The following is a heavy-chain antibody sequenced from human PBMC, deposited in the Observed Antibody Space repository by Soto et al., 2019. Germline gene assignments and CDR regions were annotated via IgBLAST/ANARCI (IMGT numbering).Heavy chain of an antibody. CDR1: GGSISSSSYY. Sequence: PSETLSLTCTVSGGSISSSSYYWGWIRQPPGKGLEWIGSINHSGSTNYNPSLKSRVTISVDTSKNQFSLKLSSVTAADTAVYYCARGQGYCSSTSCYPDWFDPWGQGTLVTVSS. D-gene: IGHD2-2*01. CDR2: INHSGST. V-gene: IGHV4-39*07. CDR3: ARGQGYCSSTSCYPDWFDP. J-gene: IGHJ5*02.